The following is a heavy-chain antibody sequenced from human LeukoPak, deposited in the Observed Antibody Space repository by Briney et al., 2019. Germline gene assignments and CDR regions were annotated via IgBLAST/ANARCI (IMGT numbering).Heavy chain of an antibody. J-gene: IGHJ6*03. CDR2: ISSSGSTI. V-gene: IGHV3-11*01. CDR3: AKGGYCSSTSCYYYYYYMDV. D-gene: IGHD2-2*01. CDR1: GFTFSDYY. Sequence: GGSLRLSCAASGFTFSDYYMSWIRQAPGKGLEWVSYISSSGSTIYYADSVKGRFTISRDNAKNSLYLQMNSLRAEDTAVYYCAKGGYCSSTSCYYYYYYMDVWGKGTTVTVSS.